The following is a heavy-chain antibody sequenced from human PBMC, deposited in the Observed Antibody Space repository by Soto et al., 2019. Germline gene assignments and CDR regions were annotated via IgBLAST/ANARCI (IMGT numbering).Heavy chain of an antibody. D-gene: IGHD6-19*01. CDR2: ISYDGSNK. CDR1: GFTFSSYG. J-gene: IGHJ4*02. Sequence: PGGSLRLSCAASGFTFSSYGMHWVRQAPGKGLEWVAVISYDGSNKYYADSVKGRFTISRDNSKNTLYLQMNSLRAEDTAVYYCAKDYSSGWYVGDYFDYWGQGTLVTVSS. V-gene: IGHV3-30*18. CDR3: AKDYSSGWYVGDYFDY.